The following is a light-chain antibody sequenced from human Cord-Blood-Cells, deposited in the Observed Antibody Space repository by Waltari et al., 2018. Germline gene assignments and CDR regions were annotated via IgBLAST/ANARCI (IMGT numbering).Light chain of an antibody. V-gene: IGLV2-14*01. CDR2: EVS. J-gene: IGLJ1*01. CDR3: SSYTSSSTYV. Sequence: QYALTQPASVSGSPGQSLTISCTGTSSDVGGYNYVSWYQQHPGKAPKLIIYEVSNRPSGVSNRFSGSKSGNTASLTISGLQAEDEADYYCSSYTSSSTYVFGTGTKVTVL. CDR1: SSDVGGYNY.